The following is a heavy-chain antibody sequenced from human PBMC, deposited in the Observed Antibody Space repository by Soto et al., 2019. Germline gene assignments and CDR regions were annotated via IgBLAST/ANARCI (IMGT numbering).Heavy chain of an antibody. J-gene: IGHJ4*02. CDR3: ARGRIQLWYPFDY. CDR2: IYYSGST. D-gene: IGHD5-18*01. Sequence: QVQLQESGPGLVKPSETLSLTCTVSGGSISSYYWSWIRQPPGKGLEWIGYIYYSGSTNYNPSLQTSVTISVDTSKNPFSLKLSYVTAADTAVYYRARGRIQLWYPFDYWGQGPLVTVSS. V-gene: IGHV4-59*01. CDR1: GGSISSYY.